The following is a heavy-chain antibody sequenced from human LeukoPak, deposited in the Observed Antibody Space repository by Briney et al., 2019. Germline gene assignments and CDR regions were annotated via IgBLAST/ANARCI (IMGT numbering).Heavy chain of an antibody. CDR1: GYTFTSYG. Sequence: ASVKVSYKASGYTFTSYGFSWVRQAPGQGLEWMGWISAYNGNTNYAQKLQDRVTMTTDTFTSTAYMELRSLRSDDTAVYYCARDGDMATHEFWYFYLWGRGTLDTVSS. J-gene: IGHJ2*01. CDR2: ISAYNGNT. V-gene: IGHV1-18*01. D-gene: IGHD5-24*01. CDR3: ARDGDMATHEFWYFYL.